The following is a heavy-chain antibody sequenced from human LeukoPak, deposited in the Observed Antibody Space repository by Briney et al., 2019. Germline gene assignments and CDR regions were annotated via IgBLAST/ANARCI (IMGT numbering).Heavy chain of an antibody. V-gene: IGHV4-39*01. CDR1: GGSISSSSYY. J-gene: IGHJ4*02. Sequence: SETLSLTCTVSGGSISSSSYYWGWIRQPPGKGLEWIGSIYYSGSTYYNPSLKSRVTISVDTSKNQFSLKLSSVTAADTAVYYCARHRTTLVALLHNWGQGTLVTVSS. CDR3: ARHRTTLVALLHN. CDR2: IYYSGST. D-gene: IGHD1-7*01.